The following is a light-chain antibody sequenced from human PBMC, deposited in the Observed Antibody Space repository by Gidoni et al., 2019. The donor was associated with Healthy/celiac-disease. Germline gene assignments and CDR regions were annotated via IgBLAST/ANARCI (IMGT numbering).Light chain of an antibody. CDR2: GAF. CDR1: QSVSSN. V-gene: IGKV3-15*01. CDR3: QQYNNWPPYT. J-gene: IGKJ2*01. Sequence: EIVMTQSPATLSVSPGERGTLSCRASQSVSSNLAWYQQKPGQAPRLLIYGAFTRATGIPARFSGSGSGTEFTLTISSLQSEDFAVYYCQQYNNWPPYTFGQGTKLEIK.